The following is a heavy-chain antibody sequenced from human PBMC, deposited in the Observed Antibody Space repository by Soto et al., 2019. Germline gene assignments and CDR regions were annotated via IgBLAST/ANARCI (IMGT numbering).Heavy chain of an antibody. Sequence: DVQLLESGGGLVQPGGSLRLSCATSGFTFRGCAMSWVRQAPGRGLEWVSAITGSGDDTYYADSVKGRFTISRDNXXNTVYLQMNSLRAEDTAVYYCVKGSSAYRPYYFDYWGQGTLVTVSS. D-gene: IGHD3-22*01. J-gene: IGHJ4*02. CDR2: ITGSGDDT. CDR3: VKGSSAYRPYYFDY. V-gene: IGHV3-23*01. CDR1: GFTFRGCA.